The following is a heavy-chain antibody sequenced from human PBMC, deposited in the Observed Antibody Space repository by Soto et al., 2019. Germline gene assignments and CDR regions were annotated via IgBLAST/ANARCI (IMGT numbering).Heavy chain of an antibody. D-gene: IGHD7-27*01. CDR2: ISSSGSTI. CDR3: ATANWDAFDI. CDR1: GFTFSSYE. Sequence: GESLKISCAASGFTFSSYEMNWVRQAPGRGLEWVSYISSSGSTIYYAGSVKGRFTISGDNAKNSLYLQMNSLRAEDTAVYYCATANWDAFDIWGQGTMVTVSS. J-gene: IGHJ3*02. V-gene: IGHV3-48*03.